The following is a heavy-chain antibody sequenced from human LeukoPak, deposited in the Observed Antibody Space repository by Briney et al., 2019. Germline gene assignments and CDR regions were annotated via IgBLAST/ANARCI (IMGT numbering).Heavy chain of an antibody. Sequence: ASVKVSCEASGYTFTSYDINWVRQATGQGLEWMGWMNPNSGNTGYAQKFQGRVTMTRNTSISTAYMELSSLRSEDTAVYYCARVKRERVPAAIWSYYYYMDVWGKGTTVTVSS. CDR1: GYTFTSYD. D-gene: IGHD2-2*02. CDR2: MNPNSGNT. J-gene: IGHJ6*03. CDR3: ARVKRERVPAAIWSYYYYMDV. V-gene: IGHV1-8*01.